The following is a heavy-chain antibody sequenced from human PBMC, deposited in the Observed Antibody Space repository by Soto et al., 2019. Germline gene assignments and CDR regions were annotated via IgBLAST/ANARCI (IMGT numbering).Heavy chain of an antibody. CDR3: VGGVSV. CDR2: IHHSGST. Sequence: QVQLQESGPGLVKASQTLSLTCNVSGGSISSGGYYWTWIRQHPGKGLEWIGNIHHSGSTFYNPSLQRRGSLTVNPAKDQFSLEVSSVEAAEKAGYFCVGGVSVWGQGTPGTLS. CDR1: GGSISSGGYY. V-gene: IGHV4-31*03. D-gene: IGHD3-3*01. J-gene: IGHJ1*01.